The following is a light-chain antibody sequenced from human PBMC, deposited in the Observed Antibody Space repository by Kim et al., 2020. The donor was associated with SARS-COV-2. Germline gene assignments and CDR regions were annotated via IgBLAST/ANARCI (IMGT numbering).Light chain of an antibody. Sequence: SYELTQPPSVSVSPGETATISCTGDNLQFKYVCWYQRTAGHSPVLVLYQDNKRPSGIPERFSGSNSGKTATLTISGTQAMDEADYYCQVWDNSLGVFGAGTKLTVL. V-gene: IGLV3-1*01. CDR1: NLQFKY. CDR3: QVWDNSLGV. J-gene: IGLJ2*01. CDR2: QDN.